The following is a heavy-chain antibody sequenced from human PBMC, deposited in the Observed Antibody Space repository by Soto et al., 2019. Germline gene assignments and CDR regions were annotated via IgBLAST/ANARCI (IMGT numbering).Heavy chain of an antibody. Sequence: ASVKVSCKASGYTFTSYYMHWVRQAPGQGLEWMGIINPSGGSTSYAQKFQGRVTMTRDTSTSTVYMELSSLRSEDTAVYYCARDRSIAAAGSEGGFGYCGQGTLVTVSS. V-gene: IGHV1-46*01. CDR1: GYTFTSYY. D-gene: IGHD6-13*01. CDR2: INPSGGST. J-gene: IGHJ4*02. CDR3: ARDRSIAAAGSEGGFGY.